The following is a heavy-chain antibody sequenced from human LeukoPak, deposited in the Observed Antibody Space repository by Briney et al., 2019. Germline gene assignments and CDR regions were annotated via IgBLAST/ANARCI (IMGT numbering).Heavy chain of an antibody. V-gene: IGHV1-3*01. D-gene: IGHD3-22*01. CDR2: INAGNGNT. CDR1: GYTFTSYA. Sequence: ASVKVSCKASGYTFTSYAMHWVRQAPGQRLEWMGWINAGNGNTKYSQKFQGRVTITRDTSADTAYMELSSLRSEDTAVYYCARDRYYYDSSGYYGVDYWGQGTLVTVSS. CDR3: ARDRYYYDSSGYYGVDY. J-gene: IGHJ4*02.